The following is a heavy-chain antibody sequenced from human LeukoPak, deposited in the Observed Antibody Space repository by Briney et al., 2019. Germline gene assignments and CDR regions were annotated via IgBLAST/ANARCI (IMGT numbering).Heavy chain of an antibody. J-gene: IGHJ4*02. D-gene: IGHD2-15*01. CDR3: ARDGGYYHLDY. V-gene: IGHV1-46*01. CDR2: INPSGDST. CDR1: GYTFTSYY. Sequence: GASVKVSCKASGYTFTSYYIQWVRQAPGQGLEWVGIINPSGDSTSYAQKFQGRVTMTRDTSTSTVYMELSSLISEDTAVYYCARDGGYYHLDYWGQGTLVTVSS.